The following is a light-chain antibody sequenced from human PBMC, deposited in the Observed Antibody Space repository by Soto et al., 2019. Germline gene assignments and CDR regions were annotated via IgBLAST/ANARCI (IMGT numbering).Light chain of an antibody. V-gene: IGKV3-20*01. Sequence: EIVSTQSPGTLSLSPGERATLSCRASQSISSGHLAWYQQRPGQAPRLLMYGISSRATGTPDRFSGSGSGTDFTLTISRLEPEDFAVYSCQHYDYVPTFGQGTRLEI. J-gene: IGKJ5*01. CDR1: QSISSGH. CDR3: QHYDYVPT. CDR2: GIS.